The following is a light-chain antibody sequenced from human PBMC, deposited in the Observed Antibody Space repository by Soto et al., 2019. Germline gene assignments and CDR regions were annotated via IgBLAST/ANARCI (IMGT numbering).Light chain of an antibody. CDR3: KQYNRWLWT. V-gene: IGKV3-15*01. CDR2: GAS. J-gene: IGKJ1*01. CDR1: QSVSSK. Sequence: EIVMTQSPATLSVSPGEGATLSCRASQSVSSKLAWYQQKPGQSPRLLIYGASTRATGIPARFSGSGSGTEFTLIISSLQSEDSAVYYCKQYNRWLWTVGQRATVDI.